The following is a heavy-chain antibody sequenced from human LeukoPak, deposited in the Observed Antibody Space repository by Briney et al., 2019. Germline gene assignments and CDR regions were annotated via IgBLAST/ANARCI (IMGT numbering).Heavy chain of an antibody. CDR3: AFSTYSSSSGWDDY. Sequence: GGSLRLSCAASGFTFSSYEMNWVRQAPGKGLEWVSYISSSGSTIYYADSVKGRFTISRDNAKNSLYLQMNSLRAEDTAVYYCAFSTYSSSSGWDDYWGQGTLVTVSS. V-gene: IGHV3-48*03. J-gene: IGHJ4*02. CDR1: GFTFSSYE. CDR2: ISSSGSTI. D-gene: IGHD6-6*01.